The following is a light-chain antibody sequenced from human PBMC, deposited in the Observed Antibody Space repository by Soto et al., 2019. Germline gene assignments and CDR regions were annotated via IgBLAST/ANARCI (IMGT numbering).Light chain of an antibody. J-gene: IGKJ4*01. V-gene: IGKV3-11*01. CDR2: AIY. CDR1: QDVGNN. CDR3: QQRSNWPRST. Sequence: EIVLTQSPATLSLSPGERATLSCRASQDVGNNLAWYQQRPGQAPRLLIYAIYNRATGIPARFSGSGYGTDFTLTISSLEAEDLAVSYCQQRSNWPRSTFGGGTKVEIK.